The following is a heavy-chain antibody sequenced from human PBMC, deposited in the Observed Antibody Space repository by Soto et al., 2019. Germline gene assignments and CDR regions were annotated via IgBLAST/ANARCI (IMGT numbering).Heavy chain of an antibody. J-gene: IGHJ4*02. V-gene: IGHV1-46*01. CDR3: ARGGHVVVVTAALDY. CDR1: GDTFTEYY. CDR2: VNPSGGHT. Sequence: QVQLMQSGAEVKKPGASVKVSCKASGDTFTEYYIHWVRQAPGQGLEWMGTVNPSGGHTTYAQHFLGRVTKTRDTSTSTHYMELNSLTSEDTAVYYCARGGHVVVVTAALDYWGQGTLVTVSS. D-gene: IGHD2-21*02.